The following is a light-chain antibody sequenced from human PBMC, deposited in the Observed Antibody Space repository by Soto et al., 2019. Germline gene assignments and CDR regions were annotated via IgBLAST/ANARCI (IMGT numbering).Light chain of an antibody. CDR2: EVS. Sequence: QSVLTQPASVSGSPGQSITISCTGTSSDVGGYNYVSWYQQQSGKAPKLMIHEVSNRPSGVSNRFSGSKSGNTASLTISGLQAEDEADYYCCSYAGSSTYVFGTGTKATVL. V-gene: IGLV2-23*02. J-gene: IGLJ1*01. CDR1: SSDVGGYNY. CDR3: CSYAGSSTYV.